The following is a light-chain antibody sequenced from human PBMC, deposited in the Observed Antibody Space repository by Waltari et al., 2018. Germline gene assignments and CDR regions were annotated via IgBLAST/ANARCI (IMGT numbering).Light chain of an antibody. CDR1: NNNVGYEG. V-gene: IGLV10-54*04. CDR3: SAWDRSLGGWV. CDR2: RNN. J-gene: IGLJ3*02. Sequence: QAGLTQPPSVSKGLRQTATLTCTGDNNNVGYEGATWLQQHQGHPPKRLFCRNNKRPSGSSERFSASRSGSTASLTITGLQTEDEAEYYCSAWDRSLGGWVFGGGTKLTVL.